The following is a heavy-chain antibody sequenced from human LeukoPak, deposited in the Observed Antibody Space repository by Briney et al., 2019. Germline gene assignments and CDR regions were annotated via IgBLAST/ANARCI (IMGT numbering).Heavy chain of an antibody. D-gene: IGHD2-2*01. Sequence: GGSLRLSCAASGFTFNKFAMSWVRQAPGKGLEWVSGIIENGGETYYADSVRGRFTISRDNSKNTLYLQMNSLRAEDTAVYYCAKEYQLRGIDVWGQGTTVTVSS. CDR1: GFTFNKFA. CDR2: IIENGGET. V-gene: IGHV3-23*01. CDR3: AKEYQLRGIDV. J-gene: IGHJ6*02.